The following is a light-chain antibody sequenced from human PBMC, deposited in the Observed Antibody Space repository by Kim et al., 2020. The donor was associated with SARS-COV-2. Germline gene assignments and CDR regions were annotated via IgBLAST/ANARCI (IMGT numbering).Light chain of an antibody. CDR1: QNIKKH. Sequence: DIQMTQSPSSLSASAGDRITLTCRASQNIKKHLSWYQHKPGKAPKLLIHSATSLQSGVPTRFTGSGSGTDFTLTISSLQPEDCATYFCRQGDITPWTFGQGTKVDIK. V-gene: IGKV1-39*01. CDR3: RQGDITPWT. CDR2: SAT. J-gene: IGKJ1*01.